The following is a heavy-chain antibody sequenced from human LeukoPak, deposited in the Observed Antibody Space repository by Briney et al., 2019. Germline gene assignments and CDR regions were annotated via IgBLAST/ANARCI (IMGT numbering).Heavy chain of an antibody. CDR3: AKDLGGMSYDSSGYYSPPSQPDY. D-gene: IGHD3-22*01. Sequence: GGSLRLSCAASGFTFSSYGMHWVRQAPGKGLEWVAVISYDGSNKYYADSVKGRFTISRDNSKNTLYLQMNSLRAEDMAVYYCAKDLGGMSYDSSGYYSPPSQPDYWGQGTLVTVSS. CDR2: ISYDGSNK. CDR1: GFTFSSYG. V-gene: IGHV3-30*18. J-gene: IGHJ4*02.